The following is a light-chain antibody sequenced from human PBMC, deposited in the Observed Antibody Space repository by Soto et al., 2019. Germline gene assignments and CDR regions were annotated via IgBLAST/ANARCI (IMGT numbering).Light chain of an antibody. CDR2: ETS. V-gene: IGKV1-39*01. J-gene: IGKJ4*01. CDR3: QETYSKPPT. Sequence: DIQMAQSPSSLSASVGDRATITCRAGQDIAKYLNWYQQKPGKAPLLLIYETSKLEIGVPSRFAGSGSGTDFTLTISSLQPEDFATYYCQETYSKPPTFGGGTKVDIK. CDR1: QDIAKY.